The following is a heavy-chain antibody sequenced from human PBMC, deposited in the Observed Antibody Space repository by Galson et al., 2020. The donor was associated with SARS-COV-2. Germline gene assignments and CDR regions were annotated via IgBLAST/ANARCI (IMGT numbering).Heavy chain of an antibody. J-gene: IGHJ4*02. Sequence: VESLKISCKGSGYRFTTNWIGWVRQMPGKGLEWMGIIYPGDSDTRYSPSFQGQVSISADKSIRTAYLQWSSLKASDTAMYYCASQATSSSDYWGQGTLVIVSS. V-gene: IGHV5-51*01. CDR3: ASQATSSSDY. D-gene: IGHD6-6*01. CDR1: GYRFTTNW. CDR2: IYPGDSDT.